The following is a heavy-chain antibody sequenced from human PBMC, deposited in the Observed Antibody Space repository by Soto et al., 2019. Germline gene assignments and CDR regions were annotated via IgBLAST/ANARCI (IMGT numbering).Heavy chain of an antibody. V-gene: IGHV1-69*01. CDR1: RGTFTNYA. J-gene: IGHJ4*02. CDR3: ARGRAGYYSHLVY. Sequence: QVYLVQSGAEVKKPGSSVKVSCKALRGTFTNYAFSWVRQAPGQGLEWMGGIMPFFGSGNYAQKFQGRINITADDSTSSVYLELTSLRSEDTAVYYCARGRAGYYSHLVYWGQGTLVTVSS. CDR2: IMPFFGSG. D-gene: IGHD3-22*01.